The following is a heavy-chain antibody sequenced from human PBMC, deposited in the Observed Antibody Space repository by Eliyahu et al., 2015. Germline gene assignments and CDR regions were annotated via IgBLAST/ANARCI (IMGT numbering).Heavy chain of an antibody. CDR1: GFTFNTYG. Sequence: QVQLVESGGGVVQPGRSLRLSCAASGFTFNTYGMHWVRQAPGMGLGWVAVIWYDGSNKYYADSVKGRFTISRDNSKNTLYLQMNSLSAEDAAVYYCARETRLEHWNFDYWGQGTLVTVSS. CDR2: IWYDGSNK. CDR3: ARETRLEHWNFDY. J-gene: IGHJ4*02. D-gene: IGHD1-1*01. V-gene: IGHV3-33*01.